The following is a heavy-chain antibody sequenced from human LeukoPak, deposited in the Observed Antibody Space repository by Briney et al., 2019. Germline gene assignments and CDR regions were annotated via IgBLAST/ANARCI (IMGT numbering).Heavy chain of an antibody. D-gene: IGHD1-1*01. Sequence: PGGSLRLSCAASGFTFSNYGMHRVRQAPGKGLEWVANIKQDGSEKYYVDSVKGRFTISRDNAKNSLYLQMNSLRAEDTAVYYCAREDNWNFAFDYWGQGTLVTVSS. CDR3: AREDNWNFAFDY. CDR1: GFTFSNYG. V-gene: IGHV3-7*01. CDR2: IKQDGSEK. J-gene: IGHJ4*02.